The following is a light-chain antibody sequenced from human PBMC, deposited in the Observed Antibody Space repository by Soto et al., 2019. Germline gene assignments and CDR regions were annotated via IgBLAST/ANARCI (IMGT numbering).Light chain of an antibody. J-gene: IGKJ2*01. CDR1: RNVYTN. Sequence: EIVMTQSPATLSVSSGERATLSCRASRNVYTNLAWYQQRPGQAPRLLIYGASTRATDIPGRFSGSGSGTECTLTISGLQSEDVAVYYCQQYSNWPPEYTFGEGTKLEI. CDR3: QQYSNWPPEYT. V-gene: IGKV3-15*01. CDR2: GAS.